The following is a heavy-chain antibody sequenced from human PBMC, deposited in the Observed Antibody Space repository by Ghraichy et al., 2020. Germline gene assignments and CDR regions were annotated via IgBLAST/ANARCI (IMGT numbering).Heavy chain of an antibody. Sequence: GGSLRLSCVASGFTFSSDAMHWVRQAPGKGLEWVAVIGYDGTYKFYADSVKGRFTISRDNSKNTLSLQINSLRAEDTAVYYCARGKIGWPDYWGQGTLVTVSS. V-gene: IGHV3-30-3*01. J-gene: IGHJ4*02. CDR2: IGYDGTYK. CDR3: ARGKIGWPDY. D-gene: IGHD6-19*01. CDR1: GFTFSSDA.